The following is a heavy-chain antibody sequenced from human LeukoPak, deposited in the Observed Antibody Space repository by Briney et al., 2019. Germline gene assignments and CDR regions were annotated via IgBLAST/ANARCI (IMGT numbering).Heavy chain of an antibody. V-gene: IGHV3-48*01. D-gene: IGHD6-25*01. CDR3: ARFAAGGSYYYYMDV. CDR2: IGTSSTTI. CDR1: GFLFRSSS. J-gene: IGHJ6*03. Sequence: GGSLRLSCAASGFLFRSSSMNWVRQPPGKGLEWVSNIGTSSTTIYYADSVKGRFTISRDNAKNSLYLQMNSLRADDTAVYYCARFAAGGSYYYYMDVWGKGTTVTVSS.